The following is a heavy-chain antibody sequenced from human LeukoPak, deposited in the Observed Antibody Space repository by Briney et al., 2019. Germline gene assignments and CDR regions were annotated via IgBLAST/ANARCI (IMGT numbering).Heavy chain of an antibody. CDR3: ARLSVIVGSTLEYYYYYMDV. V-gene: IGHV4-34*01. J-gene: IGHJ6*03. D-gene: IGHD1-26*01. CDR2: SNDSGGT. CDR1: GGTFSGYY. Sequence: SETLSLTCAVYGGTFSGYYWSWIRLPPGKRLEWVGESNDSGGTNYNPSLKSRVTISADKSKNQVSLKLTSVTAADTAVYYCARLSVIVGSTLEYYYYYMDVWGQGTTVTVSS.